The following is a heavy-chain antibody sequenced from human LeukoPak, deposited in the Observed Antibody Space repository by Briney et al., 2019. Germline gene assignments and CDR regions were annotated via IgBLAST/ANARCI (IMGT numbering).Heavy chain of an antibody. CDR2: ISYNGGST. D-gene: IGHD3-10*02. CDR1: GFIFSNYA. Sequence: GGSLRLSCSASGFIFSNYAMHWVRQAPGKGLEYVSGISYNGGSTNYADSVKGRFTISRDNSKNTLYLQMNSLRAEDSAVYYCAKSRVRGVYYFDYWGQGTLVTVSS. J-gene: IGHJ4*02. CDR3: AKSRVRGVYYFDY. V-gene: IGHV3-64*04.